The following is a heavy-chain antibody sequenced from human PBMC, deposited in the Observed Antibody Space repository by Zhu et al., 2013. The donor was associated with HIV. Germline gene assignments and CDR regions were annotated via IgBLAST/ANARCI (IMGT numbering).Heavy chain of an antibody. D-gene: IGHD3-10*01. Sequence: QVQLVQSGAEVKKPGASVKVSCKASGYTFTSYDINWVRQATGQGLEWMGWMNPNSGNTGYAQKFQGRVTMTRNTSISTAYMELSSLRSEDTAVYYCARGGLLLWFGELFLNWFDPWGQGTLVTVSS. V-gene: IGHV1-8*01. CDR2: MNPNSGNT. J-gene: IGHJ5*02. CDR3: ARGGLLLWFGELFLNWFDP. CDR1: GYTFTSYD.